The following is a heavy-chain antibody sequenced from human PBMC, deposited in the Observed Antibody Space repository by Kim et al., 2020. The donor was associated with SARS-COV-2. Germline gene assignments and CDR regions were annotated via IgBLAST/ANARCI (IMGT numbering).Heavy chain of an antibody. Sequence: AQKFKGIVAITADESTSTAYMEMSSLRSEDTSVYYCARVDTMVQGAPFDYWGQGTLVTVSS. D-gene: IGHD3-10*01. V-gene: IGHV1-69*01. J-gene: IGHJ4*02. CDR3: ARVDTMVQGAPFDY.